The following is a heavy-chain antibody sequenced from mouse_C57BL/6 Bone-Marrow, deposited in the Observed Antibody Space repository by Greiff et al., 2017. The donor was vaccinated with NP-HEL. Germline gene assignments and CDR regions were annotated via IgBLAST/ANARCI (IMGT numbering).Heavy chain of an antibody. CDR3: VRENYYGRGYYYAMDY. J-gene: IGHJ4*01. Sequence: GGGLVQPKGSLKLSCAASGFTFNTYAMHWVRQAPGKGLEWVARIRSKSSNYATYYADSVKDRFTISRDDSQSMLYLQMNNLKTEDTAMYYCVRENYYGRGYYYAMDYWGQGTSVTVSS. D-gene: IGHD1-1*01. CDR2: IRSKSSNYAT. V-gene: IGHV10-3*01. CDR1: GFTFNTYA.